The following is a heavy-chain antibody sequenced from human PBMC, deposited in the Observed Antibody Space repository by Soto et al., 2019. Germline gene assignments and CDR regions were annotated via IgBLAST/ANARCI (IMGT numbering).Heavy chain of an antibody. CDR1: GFTVSSNY. CDR3: ARGTPTTVTPLDY. D-gene: IGHD4-17*01. Sequence: GGSLRLSCAASGFTVSSNYMSWVRQAPGKGLEWASVIYSGGSTYYADSVKGRFTISRDNSKNTLYLQMNSLRAEDTAVYYCARGTPTTVTPLDYWGQGTLVTVSS. J-gene: IGHJ4*02. CDR2: IYSGGST. V-gene: IGHV3-53*01.